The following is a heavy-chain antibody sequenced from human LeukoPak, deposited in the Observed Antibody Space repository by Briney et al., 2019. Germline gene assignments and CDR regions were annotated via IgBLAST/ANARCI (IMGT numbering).Heavy chain of an antibody. J-gene: IGHJ4*02. Sequence: SETLSLTCTVSGGSISSYYWSWIRQPAGKGLEWIGRIYTSGSTNYNPSLKSRVTMSVDTSKNQFSLKLSSVTAADTAVYYCARELPTWELLSAFDYWGQGTLVTVSS. CDR3: ARELPTWELLSAFDY. D-gene: IGHD1-26*01. CDR2: IYTSGST. V-gene: IGHV4-4*07. CDR1: GGSISSYY.